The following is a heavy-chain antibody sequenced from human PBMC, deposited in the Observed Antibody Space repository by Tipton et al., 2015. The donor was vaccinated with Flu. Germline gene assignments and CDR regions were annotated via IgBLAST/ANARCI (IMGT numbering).Heavy chain of an antibody. CDR2: IGQDGSVK. Sequence: SLRLSCAASGFTFTNYWMTWVRQAPGKGLEWVANIGQDGSVKYYVDSVRGRFTISRDNARNSLYLQMDSLGAGDTAVYYCARPGMAVARSWYFDLWGRGTLVTVSS. D-gene: IGHD6-19*01. V-gene: IGHV3-7*01. CDR3: ARPGMAVARSWYFDL. CDR1: GFTFTNYW. J-gene: IGHJ2*01.